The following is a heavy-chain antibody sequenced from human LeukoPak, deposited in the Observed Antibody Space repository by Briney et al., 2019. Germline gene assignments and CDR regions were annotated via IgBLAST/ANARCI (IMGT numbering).Heavy chain of an antibody. J-gene: IGHJ4*02. CDR3: ARGGYGSPNFDY. V-gene: IGHV3-13*01. CDR2: IGTAGDT. D-gene: IGHD5-12*01. Sequence: PGGSLRLSCAASGFTFSSYDMHWVRQATGKGLEWVSAIGTAGDTYYPGSVKGRFTISRENAKNSLYLQMNSRRAGDTAVYYCARGGYGSPNFDYWGQGTLVTVSS. CDR1: GFTFSSYD.